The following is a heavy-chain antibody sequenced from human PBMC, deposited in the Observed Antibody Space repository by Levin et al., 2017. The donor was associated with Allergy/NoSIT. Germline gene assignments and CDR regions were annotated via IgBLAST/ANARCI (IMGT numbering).Heavy chain of an antibody. V-gene: IGHV3-30*04. CDR1: GFTFSSYA. CDR2: ISYDGSNK. D-gene: IGHD6-13*01. J-gene: IGHJ6*02. Sequence: GGSLRLSCAASGFTFSSYAMHWVRQAPGKGLEWVAVISYDGSNKYYADSVKGRFTISRDNSKNTLYLQMNSLRAEDTAVYYCAREMGIAAAGTAYYYGMDVWGQGTTVTVSS. CDR3: AREMGIAAAGTAYYYGMDV.